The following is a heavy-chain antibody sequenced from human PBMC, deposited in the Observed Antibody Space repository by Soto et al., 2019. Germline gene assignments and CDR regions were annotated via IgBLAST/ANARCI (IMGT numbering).Heavy chain of an antibody. CDR2: LPDEDRS. J-gene: IGHJ3*01. V-gene: IGHV3-53*01. D-gene: IGHD1-1*01. CDR3: ATWHEREHAYDV. CDR1: GLTVSGKKY. Sequence: PGGSLRLPCAPVGLTVSGKKYVAWVRQAPGKGLDWVPALPDEDRSFYADSGKGRSTTSSDRFMWTLYLQKNGLRPDDTAVCYCATWHEREHAYDVCGQGTTVTV.